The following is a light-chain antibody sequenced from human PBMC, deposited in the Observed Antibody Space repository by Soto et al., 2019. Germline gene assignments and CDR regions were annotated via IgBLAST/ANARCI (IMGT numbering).Light chain of an antibody. J-gene: IGKJ1*01. CDR2: GAS. CDR1: QIVTSSY. CDR3: QQYGSSPHT. V-gene: IGKV3-20*01. Sequence: EIVLTQSPGTLSLSPGERATLSCRASQIVTSSYLAWYQHKPGQAPRLLIYGASSRATGIPDRFSGSGSGTDFTLTISRLEPEDFAVYYCQQYGSSPHTFGQGTKVDNK.